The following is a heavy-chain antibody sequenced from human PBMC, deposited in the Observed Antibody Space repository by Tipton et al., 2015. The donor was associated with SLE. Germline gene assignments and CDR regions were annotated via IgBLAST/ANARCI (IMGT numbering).Heavy chain of an antibody. CDR3: ASQLTILDAFDI. Sequence: SLRLSCAASGFTFSSYWMHWVRQVPGKGPVWVSRIKSDGSSTNYADSVKGRFTISRDNAKNTLYLEMSSLRAEDMAVYYCASQLTILDAFDIWGQGTMVTVSS. V-gene: IGHV3-74*01. J-gene: IGHJ3*02. CDR1: GFTFSSYW. CDR2: IKSDGSST. D-gene: IGHD1-1*01.